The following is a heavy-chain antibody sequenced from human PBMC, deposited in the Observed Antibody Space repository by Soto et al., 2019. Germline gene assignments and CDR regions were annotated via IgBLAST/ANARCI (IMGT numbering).Heavy chain of an antibody. CDR2: ISYDGSNE. Sequence: GGSLRLSCAASGFTFSSYAMHWVRQAPGKGLEWVAVISYDGSNEYYADSVKGRFTISRDNSKNTLYLQMNSLRAEDTAVYYCAREIEQQLVVPESNWFDPCGQGTLVTVSS. CDR3: AREIEQQLVVPESNWFDP. D-gene: IGHD6-13*01. J-gene: IGHJ5*02. V-gene: IGHV3-30-3*01. CDR1: GFTFSSYA.